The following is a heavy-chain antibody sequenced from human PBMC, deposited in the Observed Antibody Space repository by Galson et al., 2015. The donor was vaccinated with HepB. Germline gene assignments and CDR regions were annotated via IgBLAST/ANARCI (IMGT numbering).Heavy chain of an antibody. J-gene: IGHJ6*02. CDR3: ARGGGYSGYDWNWDYYYGMDV. CDR1: GFTFSSYA. D-gene: IGHD5-12*01. Sequence: SLRLSCAASGFTFSSYAMHWVRQAPGKGLEWAAVISYDGSNKYYADSVKGRFTISRDNSKNTLYLQMNSLRAEDTAVYYCARGGGYSGYDWNWDYYYGMDVWGQGTTVTVSS. V-gene: IGHV3-30*04. CDR2: ISYDGSNK.